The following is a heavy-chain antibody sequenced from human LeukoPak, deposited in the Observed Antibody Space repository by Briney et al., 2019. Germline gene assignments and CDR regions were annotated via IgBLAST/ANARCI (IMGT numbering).Heavy chain of an antibody. D-gene: IGHD6-19*01. CDR2: INHSGST. CDR1: GGSFSGYY. Sequence: SETLSLTCAVYGGSFSGYYWSWIRQPPGKGLEWIGEINHSGSTNYNPSLKSRVTISVDTSKNQFSLKLSSVTAADTAVYYCARGYSFRSSGGGWFDPWGQGALVTVSS. V-gene: IGHV4-34*01. CDR3: ARGYSFRSSGGGWFDP. J-gene: IGHJ5*02.